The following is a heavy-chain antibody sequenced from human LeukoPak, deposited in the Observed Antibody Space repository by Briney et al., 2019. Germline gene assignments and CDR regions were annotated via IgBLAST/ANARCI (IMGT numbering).Heavy chain of an antibody. J-gene: IGHJ4*02. CDR2: FYSTGRT. V-gene: IGHV4-39*07. Sequence: SETLSLTCSVSGGSFRSDGYFWGWIRQPPGKGLEWVGSFYSTGRTSYNPSRKSRVSISLDTTKNHFSLSLSSVTAADTAVFGCGTGYQGSFFHSRGQGTLVTVSS. D-gene: IGHD3-9*01. CDR3: GTGYQGSFFHS. CDR1: GGSFRSDGYF.